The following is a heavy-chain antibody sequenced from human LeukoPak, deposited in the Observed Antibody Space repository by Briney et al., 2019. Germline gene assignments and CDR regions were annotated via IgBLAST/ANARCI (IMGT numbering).Heavy chain of an antibody. CDR1: GYSFTTYC. D-gene: IGHD6-13*01. CDR2: IYPGDSDI. J-gene: IGHJ4*02. Sequence: GESLKISCKGSGYSFTTYCIAWVRQMPGRGLEWMGIIYPGDSDIRYSPSFQGQVTISADKSISTAYLQWSSLKASDTAMYYCARLMTHSSTCDYWGQGTLVTVSS. CDR3: ARLMTHSSTCDY. V-gene: IGHV5-51*01.